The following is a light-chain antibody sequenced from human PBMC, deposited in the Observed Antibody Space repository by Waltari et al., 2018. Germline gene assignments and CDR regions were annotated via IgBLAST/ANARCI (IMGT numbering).Light chain of an antibody. V-gene: IGKV3-11*01. CDR3: QQRRTWPSIT. J-gene: IGKJ5*01. CDR1: QSVGGN. CDR2: DAS. Sequence: EIVLTQSLATLSLSPGQRGTLSCRASQSVGGNLAWYQQKPGQAPRLLIYDASNRATGIPARFSGSGSGTDFTLTISSLEPEDFAVYYCQQRRTWPSITFGQGTRLEI.